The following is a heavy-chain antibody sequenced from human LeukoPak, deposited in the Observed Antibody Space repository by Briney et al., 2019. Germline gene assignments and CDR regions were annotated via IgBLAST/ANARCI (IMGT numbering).Heavy chain of an antibody. D-gene: IGHD4-17*01. V-gene: IGHV3-23*01. J-gene: IGHJ1*01. CDR3: AKGTNYGDYVDFQH. CDR1: GFTVSSNY. Sequence: GGSLRLSCAASGFTVSSNYMSWVRQAPGKGLEWVSAISGSGGSTYYADSVKGRFTISRDNSKNTLYLQMNSLRAEDTAVYYCAKGTNYGDYVDFQHWGQGTLVTVSS. CDR2: ISGSGGST.